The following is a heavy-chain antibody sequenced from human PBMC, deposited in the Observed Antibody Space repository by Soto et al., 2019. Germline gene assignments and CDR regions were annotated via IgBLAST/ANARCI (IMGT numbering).Heavy chain of an antibody. Sequence: ESGGGLVKPGGSLRLSCAASGFTFSSYSMTWVRQAPGKGLEWVSSISSSSSYIYYADSVKGRFTISRDNAKNSLYLQMNSLRAEDTAVYYCARVPPGELKEDYWGQGTLVTVSS. CDR3: ARVPPGELKEDY. D-gene: IGHD1-7*01. V-gene: IGHV3-21*04. CDR2: ISSSSSYI. J-gene: IGHJ4*02. CDR1: GFTFSSYS.